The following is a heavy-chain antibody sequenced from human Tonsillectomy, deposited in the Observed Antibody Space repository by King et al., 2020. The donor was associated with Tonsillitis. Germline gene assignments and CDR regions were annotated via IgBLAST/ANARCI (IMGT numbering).Heavy chain of an antibody. CDR1: EFSLSTNGVA. V-gene: IGHV2-5*01. J-gene: IGHJ4*02. D-gene: IGHD2-21*01. CDR3: ASYLFRYFDY. Sequence: ITLKESGPTLVKPTQTLTLTCTFSEFSLSTNGVAVGWLRQPPGKALEWLALIYWKDDKRYSPSLRTRLTITQDTSKNQVVLTMTNMDPVDTATFYCASYLFRYFDYWGQGTLVTVSS. CDR2: IYWKDDK.